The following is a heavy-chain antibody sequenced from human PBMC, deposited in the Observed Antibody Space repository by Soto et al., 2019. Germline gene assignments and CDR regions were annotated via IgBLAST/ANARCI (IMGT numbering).Heavy chain of an antibody. CDR1: GVTFSSYA. J-gene: IGHJ6*02. CDR2: IRGNGNST. V-gene: IGHV3-74*01. CDR3: ARSVRSGTYPYYYFAMDV. D-gene: IGHD3-10*01. Sequence: GGSLRLSCAASGVTFSSYAMNWVRQTPRKGLEWVSRIRGNGNSTNYADSVKGRFTISRDNAKNTLYLQMNSLRAEDTAVYYCARSVRSGTYPYYYFAMDVWGQGTTVTVSS.